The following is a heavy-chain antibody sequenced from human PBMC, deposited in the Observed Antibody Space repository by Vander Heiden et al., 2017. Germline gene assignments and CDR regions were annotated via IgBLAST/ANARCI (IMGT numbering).Heavy chain of an antibody. J-gene: IGHJ3*02. CDR2: IYHSGST. CDR1: GGSISSGGYS. V-gene: IGHV4-30-2*01. Sequence: QLQLQESGSGLVKPSQTLSLTCAVSGGSISSGGYSWSWIRQPPGKGLEWIGYIYHSGSTYDNPSLKSRVTIAVDRAKNQFSMKMRSVTAADTAVYYGATQGWSYYASIWGQGTMVTVSS. CDR3: ATQGWSYYASI. D-gene: IGHD3-22*01.